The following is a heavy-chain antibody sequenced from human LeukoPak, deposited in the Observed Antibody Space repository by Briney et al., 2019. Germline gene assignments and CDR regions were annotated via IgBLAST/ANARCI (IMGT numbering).Heavy chain of an antibody. V-gene: IGHV4-59*08. Sequence: SETLSLTCTVSGGSISGYYWSWIRQPPGKGLECIAYIYYNGATNYNPSLKSRVTISVDTSKNQFSLKLTSVTAADTAVYSCARRRCSRTNCYSSLDYWGQGTLVTVSS. CDR3: ARRRCSRTNCYSSLDY. CDR1: GGSISGYY. J-gene: IGHJ4*02. D-gene: IGHD2-2*01. CDR2: IYYNGAT.